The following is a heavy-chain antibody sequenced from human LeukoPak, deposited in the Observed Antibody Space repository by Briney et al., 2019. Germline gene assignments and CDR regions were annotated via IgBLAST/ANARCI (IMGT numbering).Heavy chain of an antibody. J-gene: IGHJ4*02. CDR1: GYTFTGYY. D-gene: IGHD3-3*01. CDR3: ARATIFGVVIIDY. CDR2: INPNSGGT. Sequence: ASVKVSCKASGYTFTGYYMHWVRQAPGQGLEWMGWINPNSGGTNYAQKFQGRVTMTRDTSISTAYMELSRLRSDDTAVYYCARATIFGVVIIDYWGQGTLVTVSS. V-gene: IGHV1-2*02.